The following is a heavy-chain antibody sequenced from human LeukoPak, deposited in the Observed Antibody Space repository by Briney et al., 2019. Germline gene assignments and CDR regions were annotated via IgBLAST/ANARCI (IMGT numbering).Heavy chain of an antibody. CDR2: INNDGSTT. D-gene: IGHD3-22*01. Sequence: PGGSLRLSCAASGFTFSSYWMHWVRQAPGKGLVWVSRINNDGSTTTCADSVKGRFTISRDNAKDTLYLQMTSLRAEDTAVYYCARATYYYDSSGYRAIYYFDYWGQGTLVTVSS. V-gene: IGHV3-74*01. J-gene: IGHJ4*02. CDR1: GFTFSSYW. CDR3: ARATYYYDSSGYRAIYYFDY.